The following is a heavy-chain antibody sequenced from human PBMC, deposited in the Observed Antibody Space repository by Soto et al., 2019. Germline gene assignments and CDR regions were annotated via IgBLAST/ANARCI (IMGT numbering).Heavy chain of an antibody. Sequence: QVQLVESGGGVVQPGRSLRLSCAASGFTFSSYAMHWVRQAPGKGLEWVAVISYDGSNKYYADSVKGRFTISRDNSKNTLYLQMNSLRAEDTAVYYCARGGGGYCSAGSCYPDAFDIWGQGTMVTVSS. CDR3: ARGGGGYCSAGSCYPDAFDI. D-gene: IGHD2-15*01. CDR2: ISYDGSNK. J-gene: IGHJ3*02. CDR1: GFTFSSYA. V-gene: IGHV3-30-3*01.